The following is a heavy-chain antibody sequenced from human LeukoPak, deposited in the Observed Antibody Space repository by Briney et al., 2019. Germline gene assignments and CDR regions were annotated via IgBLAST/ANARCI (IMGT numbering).Heavy chain of an antibody. V-gene: IGHV4-59*12. CDR1: GGSITNFY. CDR2: VSYSGTT. D-gene: IGHD6-13*01. J-gene: IGHJ4*02. CDR3: ARGRASSSSWYNPFDY. Sequence: NPSETLSLTCTVSGGSITNFYWTWIRQSPGKGLEWIGYVSYSGTTKYSPSLKSRVTISVDTSKNQFSPKVRSVTAADTAVYYCARGRASSSSWYNPFDYWGQGTLVTVSS.